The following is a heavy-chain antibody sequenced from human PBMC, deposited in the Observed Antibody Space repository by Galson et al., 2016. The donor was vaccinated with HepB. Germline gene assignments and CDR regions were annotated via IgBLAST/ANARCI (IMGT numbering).Heavy chain of an antibody. Sequence: SLRLSCAASGFTLDHYAMHWVRQAPGKGLEWVSGISWNRGSIGYADSVKGRLTISRDNAKNSLYLQMNSLRAGDTALYYCAKDSGAYYYDSSGYRRNAFDMLGQGTMVTVSS. D-gene: IGHD3-22*01. CDR1: GFTLDHYA. CDR3: AKDSGAYYYDSSGYRRNAFDM. J-gene: IGHJ3*02. V-gene: IGHV3-9*01. CDR2: ISWNRGSI.